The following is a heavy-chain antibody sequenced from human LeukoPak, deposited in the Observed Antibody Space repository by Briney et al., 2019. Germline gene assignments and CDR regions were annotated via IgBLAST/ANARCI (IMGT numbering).Heavy chain of an antibody. J-gene: IGHJ6*02. CDR3: ARDFAATHGMDV. CDR1: GGSVSSGSYC. Sequence: SETLSLTCTVSGGSVSSGSYCWSWIRQPPGKGLEWIGYVYYSGSTNYNPSLKSRVTISLDTSKNQFSLELSSVTAADTAVYYCARDFAATHGMDVWGQGTTVTVSS. D-gene: IGHD2-15*01. V-gene: IGHV4-61*01. CDR2: VYYSGST.